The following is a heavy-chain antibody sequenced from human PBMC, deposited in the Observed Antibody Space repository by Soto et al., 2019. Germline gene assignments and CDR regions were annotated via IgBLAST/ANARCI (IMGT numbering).Heavy chain of an antibody. CDR2: ISYNSGSV. J-gene: IGHJ4*02. V-gene: IGHV3-9*01. D-gene: IGHD4-17*01. Sequence: GGSLRLSCAASGFIFDDFAIHWVRQAPWKGLEWVSGISYNSGSVGYAASVKGRFTISRDNAKSSLYLQMNSLRPEDTAFYYCAKAQTIGLLVYGFDSWGQGTLVTVSS. CDR1: GFIFDDFA. CDR3: AKAQTIGLLVYGFDS.